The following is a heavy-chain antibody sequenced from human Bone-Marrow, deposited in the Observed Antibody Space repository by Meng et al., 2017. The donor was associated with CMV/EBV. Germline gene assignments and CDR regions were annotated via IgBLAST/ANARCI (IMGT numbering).Heavy chain of an antibody. V-gene: IGHV1-2*02. D-gene: IGHD1-26*01. Sequence: ASVKVSFKVTGYTFTGFFLHWVRQAPGKGLEWMGWINFNGADTDYAQKFQGRVTMTRDTSISTAYMELSSLRSDDTAVYFLASDRSVRATSVWFHYYHGMDVWGQGTTVTVSS. J-gene: IGHJ6*02. CDR3: ASDRSVRATSVWFHYYHGMDV. CDR1: GYTFTGFF. CDR2: INFNGADT.